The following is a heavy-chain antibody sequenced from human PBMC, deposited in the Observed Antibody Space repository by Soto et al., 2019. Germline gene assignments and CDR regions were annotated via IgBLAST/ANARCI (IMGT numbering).Heavy chain of an antibody. CDR1: GFTFSSYA. Sequence: EVQLLESGGGSVQPGGSLRLSCAASGFTFSSYAMSWVRQAPGKGLEWVSAISGSGGSTYYADSVKGRFTISRDNSKNTLYLQMNSLRAEDTAVYYCAKVWVYYGSGSQDFDYWGQGTLVTVSS. CDR3: AKVWVYYGSGSQDFDY. CDR2: ISGSGGST. D-gene: IGHD3-10*01. V-gene: IGHV3-23*01. J-gene: IGHJ4*02.